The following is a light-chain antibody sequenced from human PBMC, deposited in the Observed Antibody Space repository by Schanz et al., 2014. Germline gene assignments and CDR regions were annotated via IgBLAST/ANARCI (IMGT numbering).Light chain of an antibody. CDR1: QSISSN. CDR3: QQYVESPGT. V-gene: IGKV3-20*01. J-gene: IGKJ1*01. CDR2: GAS. Sequence: EIVLTQSPGTLSVSPGERATLSCRASQSISSNLAWYQQKPGQAPRLLIYGASSRATGIPDRFSGSGSGTDFTLTINRLEAEDFAVYYCQQYVESPGTFGQGTRLEI.